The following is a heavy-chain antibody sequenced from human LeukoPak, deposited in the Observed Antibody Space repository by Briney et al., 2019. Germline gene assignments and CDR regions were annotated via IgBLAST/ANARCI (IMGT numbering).Heavy chain of an antibody. CDR2: IYSGGST. CDR1: GFTVSSNY. Sequence: PGGSLRLSCAASGFTVSSNYMSWVRQAPGKGLEWVSVIYSGGSTYYADSVKGRFTISRDNSKNTLYLQMNSLRAEDTAVYYCARDPGDGDYGLDYWGQGTLVTVSS. J-gene: IGHJ4*02. CDR3: ARDPGDGDYGLDY. D-gene: IGHD4-17*01. V-gene: IGHV3-66*01.